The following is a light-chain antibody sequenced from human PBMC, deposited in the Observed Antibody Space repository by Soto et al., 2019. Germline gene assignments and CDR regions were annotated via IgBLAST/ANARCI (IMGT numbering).Light chain of an antibody. CDR2: EGS. CDR3: CSYAGSSSYV. Sequence: QSVLTQPASVSGSPGQSITISCTGTSSDVGSYNLVSWYQQHPGKAPKLMIYEGSKRPSGVSNRFSGSKSGNTASLTISGLQAEDEADYHCCSYAGSSSYVFGTGTKLTVL. J-gene: IGLJ1*01. CDR1: SSDVGSYNL. V-gene: IGLV2-23*01.